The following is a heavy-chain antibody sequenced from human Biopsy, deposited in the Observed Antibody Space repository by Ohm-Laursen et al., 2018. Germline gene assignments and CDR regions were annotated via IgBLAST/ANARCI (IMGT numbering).Heavy chain of an antibody. J-gene: IGHJ4*02. Sequence: SLRLSCAAFGFTFSVYGMHWVRQAPGKGLEWVAVIWYDGSNKYYADSVKGRFTISRDDPKNTLYLQMNSPRAEDTAVYYCAREGDDSSGYTPHYFDYWGQGTLVTVSS. D-gene: IGHD3-22*01. V-gene: IGHV3-33*01. CDR2: IWYDGSNK. CDR3: AREGDDSSGYTPHYFDY. CDR1: GFTFSVYG.